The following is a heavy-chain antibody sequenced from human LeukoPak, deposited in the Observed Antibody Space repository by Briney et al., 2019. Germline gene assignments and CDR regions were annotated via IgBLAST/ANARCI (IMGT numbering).Heavy chain of an antibody. V-gene: IGHV4-38-2*01. D-gene: IGHD3-22*01. CDR1: GYSISSGYY. J-gene: IGHJ4*02. CDR2: IYHSGST. CDR3: ARRYDSSGYSDY. Sequence: PSETLSLTCAVSGYSISSGYYWGWIRQPPGKGLEWIGSIYHSGSTYYNPSLKSRVTISVDTSENQFSLKLSSVTAADTAVYYCARRYDSSGYSDYWGQGTLVTVSS.